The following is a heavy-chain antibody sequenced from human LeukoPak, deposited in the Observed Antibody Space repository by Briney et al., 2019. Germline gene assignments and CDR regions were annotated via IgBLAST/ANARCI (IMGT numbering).Heavy chain of an antibody. V-gene: IGHV3-30*02. CDR2: IRYDGSNK. Sequence: QAGGSLRLSCAASGFTFDDYAMHWVRQAPGKGLEWVAFIRYDGSNKYYADSVKGRFTISRDNSKNTLYLQMNSLRAEDTAVYYCAKSGYSSSWLNWFDPWGQGTLVTVSS. J-gene: IGHJ5*02. CDR1: GFTFDDYA. CDR3: AKSGYSSSWLNWFDP. D-gene: IGHD6-13*01.